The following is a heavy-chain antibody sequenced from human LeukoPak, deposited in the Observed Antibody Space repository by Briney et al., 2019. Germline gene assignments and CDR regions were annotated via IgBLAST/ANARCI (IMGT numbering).Heavy chain of an antibody. CDR1: GGYISSYY. Sequence: PSETLSLTCTVSGGYISSYYRSWIRQPPGKGLEWIGYIYYSGSTNYNPSLKSRVTISVDTSKNQFSLKLSSVTAADTAVYYCARQLSSGSFFPDAFEIWGQGTMVTVSS. D-gene: IGHD1-26*01. V-gene: IGHV4-59*08. CDR3: ARQLSSGSFFPDAFEI. J-gene: IGHJ3*02. CDR2: IYYSGST.